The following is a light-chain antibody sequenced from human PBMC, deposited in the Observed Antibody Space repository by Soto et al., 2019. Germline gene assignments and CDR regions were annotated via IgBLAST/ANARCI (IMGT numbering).Light chain of an antibody. J-gene: IGKJ5*01. CDR2: SAS. Sequence: EIVLTQSPGTLSLSPGERATLSCRASQSVSSSYLAWYQQKPGQAPRLLIYSASRRATGFPARFSGSGSGTDFTLTISSLQSEDFAVYYCQQYNNWLSITFGQGTRLEIK. CDR1: QSVSSSY. CDR3: QQYNNWLSIT. V-gene: IGKV3-20*01.